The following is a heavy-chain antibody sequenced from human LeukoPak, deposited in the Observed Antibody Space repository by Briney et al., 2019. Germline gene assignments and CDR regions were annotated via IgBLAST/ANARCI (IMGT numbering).Heavy chain of an antibody. Sequence: SSETLSLXCTVSGGSISSYYWSWIRRPPGKGLEWIGYIYYSGSTNYNPSLKSRVTISVDTSKNQFSLKLSSVTAADTAVYYCARIDLQYCSSTSCYPNFDYWGQGTLVTVSS. J-gene: IGHJ4*02. CDR2: IYYSGST. CDR1: GGSISSYY. V-gene: IGHV4-59*01. CDR3: ARIDLQYCSSTSCYPNFDY. D-gene: IGHD2-2*01.